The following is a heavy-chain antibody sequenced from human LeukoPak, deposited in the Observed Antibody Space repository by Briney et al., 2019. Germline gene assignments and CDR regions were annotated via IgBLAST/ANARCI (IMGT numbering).Heavy chain of an antibody. D-gene: IGHD1-26*01. CDR2: TYYGGST. CDR1: GTSISRSGYY. V-gene: IGHV4-31*03. Sequence: SETLSLTCTVSGTSISRSGYYWSWIRQHPGKGLECIGFTYYGGSTHYNPSLESRVTISVDTSENQLSLKLNSVTAADTAVYYCVGGSYSLEYWGQGALVTVSS. J-gene: IGHJ4*02. CDR3: VGGSYSLEY.